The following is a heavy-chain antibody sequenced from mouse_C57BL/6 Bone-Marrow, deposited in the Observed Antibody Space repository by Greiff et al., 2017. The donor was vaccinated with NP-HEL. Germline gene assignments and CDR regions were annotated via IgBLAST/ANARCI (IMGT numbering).Heavy chain of an antibody. CDR2: ILPGSGST. V-gene: IGHV1-9*01. D-gene: IGHD2-3*01. Sequence: VKLQESGAELMKPGASVKLSCKATGYTFTGYWIEWVKQRPGHGLEWIGEILPGSGSTNYNEKFKGKATFTADTSSNTAYMQLSSLTTEDSAIYYCARQQLYGYYLYWYFDVWGTGTTVTVSS. J-gene: IGHJ1*03. CDR3: ARQQLYGYYLYWYFDV. CDR1: GYTFTGYW.